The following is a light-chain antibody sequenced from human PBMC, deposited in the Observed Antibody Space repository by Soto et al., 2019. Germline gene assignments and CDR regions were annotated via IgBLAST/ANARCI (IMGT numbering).Light chain of an antibody. CDR3: QQYDNLPPFT. Sequence: DIQMTQSPSSLSASVVDRVTITCQARQDISNYLNWYQQKPGQAPQLLIYDASHLEPGVPSRFCGSGSGTDFTFTISSLQPEDIATYYCQQYDNLPPFTFGTGTKVDIK. CDR1: QDISNY. V-gene: IGKV1-33*01. J-gene: IGKJ3*01. CDR2: DAS.